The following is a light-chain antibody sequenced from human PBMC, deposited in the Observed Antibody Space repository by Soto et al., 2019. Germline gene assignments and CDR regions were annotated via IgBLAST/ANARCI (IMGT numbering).Light chain of an antibody. CDR1: QSIRDW. J-gene: IGKJ1*01. CDR3: QQYHSDSLRT. V-gene: IGKV1-5*03. Sequence: DLQMTQSPSTLSASVGDRVTITCRASQSIRDWLAWYQQIPGKAPKLLIYKASNLETGVPSRFSGTGSGTEFTLIINGLQPDDFATYYCQQYHSDSLRTFGQGTKVEIK. CDR2: KAS.